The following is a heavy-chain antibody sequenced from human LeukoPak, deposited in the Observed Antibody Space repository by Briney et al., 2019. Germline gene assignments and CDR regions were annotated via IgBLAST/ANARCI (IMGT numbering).Heavy chain of an antibody. Sequence: SETLSLTCTVSGGSISSYYWSWIRQPPGKGLEWIGYIYYSGSTNYNPSLKSRVTISVDTSKNQFSLKLSSVTAADTAVYYCAVGYSRGIAAKGRFDYWGQGTLVTVSS. CDR2: IYYSGST. CDR1: GGSISSYY. D-gene: IGHD6-13*01. CDR3: AVGYSRGIAAKGRFDY. V-gene: IGHV4-59*12. J-gene: IGHJ4*02.